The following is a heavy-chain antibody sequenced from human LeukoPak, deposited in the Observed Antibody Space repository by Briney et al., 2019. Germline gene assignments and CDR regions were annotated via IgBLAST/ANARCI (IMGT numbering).Heavy chain of an antibody. V-gene: IGHV1-2*02. J-gene: IGHJ4*02. CDR1: GYTFTSYY. D-gene: IGHD6-13*01. CDR2: INPHSGGA. CDR3: ARDMGHWGGEGSSWYSFDY. Sequence: ASVKVSCKASGYTFTSYYMPWVRQASGQGLEWRGWINPHSGGANYAQMFQGRVTMTRDTSISTASMELRSLRSDDAAVYYCARDMGHWGGEGSSWYSFDYWGQGTLVTVSS.